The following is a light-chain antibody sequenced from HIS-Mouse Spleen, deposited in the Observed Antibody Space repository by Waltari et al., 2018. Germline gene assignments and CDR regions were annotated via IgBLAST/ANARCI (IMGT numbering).Light chain of an antibody. CDR2: RNN. CDR3: AAWDDSLSGPV. CDR1: SSNIGRNY. V-gene: IGLV1-47*01. Sequence: QSVLTQPPSASGTPGQRVTISCSGSSSNIGRNYVYWYQQLPGTAPKLLIYRNNRRPSGFPDRFSGSKSGTSASLAISGLRSEDEADYYCAAWDDSLSGPVFGGGTKLTVL. J-gene: IGLJ3*02.